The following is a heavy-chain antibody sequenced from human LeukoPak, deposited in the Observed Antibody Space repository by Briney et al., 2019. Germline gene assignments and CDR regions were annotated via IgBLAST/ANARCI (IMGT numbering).Heavy chain of an antibody. CDR1: GYTFTSYY. Sequence: ASVKVSCRASGYTFTSYYMHWVRQAPGQGLEWMGIINPSGGSTSYAQKFQGRVTMTRDTSTSTVYMELSSLRSEDTAVYYCARDRETGGYSYALDYWGQGTLVTVSS. V-gene: IGHV1-46*01. CDR3: ARDRETGGYSYALDY. J-gene: IGHJ4*02. D-gene: IGHD5-18*01. CDR2: INPSGGST.